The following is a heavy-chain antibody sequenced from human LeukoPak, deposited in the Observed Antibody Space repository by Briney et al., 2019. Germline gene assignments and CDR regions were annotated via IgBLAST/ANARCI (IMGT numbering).Heavy chain of an antibody. V-gene: IGHV3-48*01. CDR3: ARGYYEYVWGSYRRNWFDP. Sequence: GGSLRLSCAASGFTFSSYSMNWVRQAPGKGLEWVSYISSSSSTIYYADSVKGRFTISRDNAKNSLYLQMNSLRAEDTAMYYCARGYYEYVWGSYRRNWFDPWGQGTLVTVSS. D-gene: IGHD3-16*02. CDR2: ISSSSSTI. J-gene: IGHJ5*02. CDR1: GFTFSSYS.